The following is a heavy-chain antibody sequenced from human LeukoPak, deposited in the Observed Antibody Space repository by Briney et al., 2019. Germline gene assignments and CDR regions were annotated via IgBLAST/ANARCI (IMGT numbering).Heavy chain of an antibody. Sequence: ASVKVSCKASGYTFTSYGISWVRQAPGQGLEWMGWISAYNGNTNYAQKLQGRVTITRDTSASTAYMELSSLRSEDTAVYYCAREGIVATIPTGVDYWGQGTLVTVSP. CDR2: ISAYNGNT. D-gene: IGHD5-12*01. CDR1: GYTFTSYG. CDR3: AREGIVATIPTGVDY. V-gene: IGHV1-18*01. J-gene: IGHJ4*02.